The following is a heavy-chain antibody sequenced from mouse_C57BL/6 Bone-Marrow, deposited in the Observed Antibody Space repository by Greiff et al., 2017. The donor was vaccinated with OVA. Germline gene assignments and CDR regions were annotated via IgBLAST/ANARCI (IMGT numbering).Heavy chain of an antibody. CDR3: ARHYYYGSSYEGYFDY. D-gene: IGHD1-1*01. Sequence: VQLVESGPGLVAPSQSLSITCTVSGFSLTSYGVHWVRQPPGKGLEWLVVIWSDGSTTYNSALKSRLSISKDNSKSQVFLKMNSLQTDDTAMYYCARHYYYGSSYEGYFDYWGQGTTLTVSS. V-gene: IGHV2-6-1*01. CDR1: GFSLTSYG. J-gene: IGHJ2*01. CDR2: IWSDGST.